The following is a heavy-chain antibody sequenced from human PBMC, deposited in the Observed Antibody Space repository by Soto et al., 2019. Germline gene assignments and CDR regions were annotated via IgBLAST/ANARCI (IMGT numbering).Heavy chain of an antibody. Sequence: GGSLRLSCAASGFTFSSYAMSWVRQAPGKGLEWVSAISGSGGSTYYADSVKGRFTISRDNSKNTLYLQMNSLRAEDTAVYYCAKGADYDFWSGEMILGAFDIWGQGTMVTVSS. CDR3: AKGADYDFWSGEMILGAFDI. J-gene: IGHJ3*02. CDR2: ISGSGGST. CDR1: GFTFSSYA. V-gene: IGHV3-23*01. D-gene: IGHD3-3*01.